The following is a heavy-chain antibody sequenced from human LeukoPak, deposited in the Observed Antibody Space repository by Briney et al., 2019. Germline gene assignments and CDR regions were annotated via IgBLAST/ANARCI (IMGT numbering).Heavy chain of an antibody. CDR2: INPNSGGT. CDR1: GYTFTSYD. V-gene: IGHV1-2*02. D-gene: IGHD6-13*01. CDR3: ARDYSSSPAEDNNWFDP. J-gene: IGHJ5*02. Sequence: GASVKVSCKASGYTFTSYDINWVRQATGQGLEWMGWINPNSGGTNYAQKFQGRVTMARDTSISTAYMELSRLRSDDTAVYYCARDYSSSPAEDNNWFDPWGQGTLVTVSS.